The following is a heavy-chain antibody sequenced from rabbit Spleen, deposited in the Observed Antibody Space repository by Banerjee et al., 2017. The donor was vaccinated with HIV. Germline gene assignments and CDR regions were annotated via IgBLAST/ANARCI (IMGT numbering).Heavy chain of an antibody. CDR1: GFTIIGSYW. CDR3: ARDTGTSFSTYGMDL. V-gene: IGHV1S45*01. CDR2: IYAGSSSNT. D-gene: IGHD8-1*01. J-gene: IGHJ6*01. Sequence: QEQLVESGGGLVQPGGSLTLTCTASGFTIIGSYWICWVRQSPGKGLEWIACIYAGSSSNTYSATWAKGRFTISKTSSTTVTLQMTSLTAADTATYFCARDTGTSFSTYGMDLWGPGTLVTVS.